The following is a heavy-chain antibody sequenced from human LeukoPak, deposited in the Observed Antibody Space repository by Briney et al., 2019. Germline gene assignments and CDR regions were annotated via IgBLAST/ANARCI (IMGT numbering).Heavy chain of an antibody. V-gene: IGHV4-39*01. CDR2: IHYSGST. Sequence: SETLSPTCSVSGGSISTSSYYWGWIRQPPGMXXXWIGTIHYSGSTNYSPSLKSRVTMSIDTSKNQFSLRLSSVTAADTAVYYCAKHESLIAFDVWGQGTMVTVSS. J-gene: IGHJ3*01. CDR3: AKHESLIAFDV. CDR1: GGSISTSSYY.